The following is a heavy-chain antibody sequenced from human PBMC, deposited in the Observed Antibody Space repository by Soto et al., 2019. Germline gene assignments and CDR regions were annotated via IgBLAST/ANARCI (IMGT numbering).Heavy chain of an antibody. Sequence: QVQLVESGGGVVQPGRSLRLSRAASGFTFSSYGMHWVRQAPGKGLEWVAVISYDGSNKYYADSVKGRFTISRDNSKNTLYLQMNSLRAEDTAVYYCAKELRVYGMDVWGQGTTVTVSS. D-gene: IGHD4-17*01. CDR1: GFTFSSYG. CDR3: AKELRVYGMDV. J-gene: IGHJ6*02. V-gene: IGHV3-30*18. CDR2: ISYDGSNK.